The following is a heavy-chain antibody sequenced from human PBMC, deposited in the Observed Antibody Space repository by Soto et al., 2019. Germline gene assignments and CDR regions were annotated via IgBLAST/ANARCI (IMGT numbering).Heavy chain of an antibody. CDR2: ISNDGRGK. J-gene: IGHJ4*02. CDR3: ARDQCFGGGRSCYYFDF. Sequence: QVQLVESGGGVVQPGRSLRLSCAASGFTFTTYAIHWVRQAPGKGLEWVAVISNDGRGKYYADSVKGRFTISRDNSKSTLYLQMNSLRSDDTAVYYCARDQCFGGGRSCYYFDFWGQGTLVTVSS. D-gene: IGHD2-15*01. CDR1: GFTFTTYA. V-gene: IGHV3-30*04.